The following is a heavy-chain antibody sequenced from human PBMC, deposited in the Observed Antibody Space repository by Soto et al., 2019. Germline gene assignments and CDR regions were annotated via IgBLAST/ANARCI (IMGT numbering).Heavy chain of an antibody. CDR2: IRSKAYGGTT. J-gene: IGHJ4*02. V-gene: IGHV3-49*03. Sequence: GGSLRLSCTASGFTFGDYAMSWFRQAPGKGLEWVGFIRSKAYGGTTEYAASVKGRFTISRDDSKSIAYLQMNSLKTEDTAVYYCTRVRLYYYSSGSLPVYFDYWGQGTLVTVSS. CDR1: GFTFGDYA. CDR3: TRVRLYYYSSGSLPVYFDY. D-gene: IGHD3-10*01.